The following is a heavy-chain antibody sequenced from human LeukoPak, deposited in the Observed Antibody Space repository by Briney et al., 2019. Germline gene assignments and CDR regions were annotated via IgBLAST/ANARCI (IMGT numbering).Heavy chain of an antibody. D-gene: IGHD3-16*01. CDR1: GGSISSYY. V-gene: IGHV4-59*01. Sequence: SSETLSLTCTVSGGSISSYYWSWIRQPPGKGLEWIGYIYYSGSTNYNPSLKSRVAISVDTSKNQFSLKLSSVTAADTAVYYCARGPPYDYVWGSTDEFDPWGQGTLVTVSS. CDR2: IYYSGST. CDR3: ARGPPYDYVWGSTDEFDP. J-gene: IGHJ5*02.